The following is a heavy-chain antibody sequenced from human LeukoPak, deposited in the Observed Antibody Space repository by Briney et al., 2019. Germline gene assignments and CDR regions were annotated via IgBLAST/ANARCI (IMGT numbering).Heavy chain of an antibody. Sequence: GGSLILSCAASGFTFRSYAMHWVRQAPGKGLEWVAVILYDGSNQYYADSVKGRFTVSRDNSKNTLYLQMNSLRPEDTAVYYCAKRPDDYSYGMDVWGQGTTVTVSS. CDR1: GFTFRSYA. CDR2: ILYDGSNQ. J-gene: IGHJ6*02. CDR3: AKRPDDYSYGMDV. V-gene: IGHV3-30-3*01.